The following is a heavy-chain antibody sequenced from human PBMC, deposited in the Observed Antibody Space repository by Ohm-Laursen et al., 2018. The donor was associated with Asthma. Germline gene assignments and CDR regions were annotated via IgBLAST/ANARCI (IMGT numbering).Heavy chain of an antibody. CDR3: ARPRNYDFWSGYLEYYFDY. V-gene: IGHV5-51*01. CDR1: GYSFTSYW. CDR2: IYPGDSDT. J-gene: IGHJ4*02. Sequence: ESLKISCKGSGYSFTSYWIGWVRQMPGKGLEWMGIIYPGDSDTRYSPSFQGQVTISADKSISTAYLQWSSLKASDTAMYYCARPRNYDFWSGYLEYYFDYWGQGTLVTVSS. D-gene: IGHD3-3*01.